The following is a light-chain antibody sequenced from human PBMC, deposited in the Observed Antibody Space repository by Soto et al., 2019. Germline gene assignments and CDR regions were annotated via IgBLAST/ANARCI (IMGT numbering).Light chain of an antibody. CDR2: GAS. Sequence: EIVLTQSPGTLSLSPGERATLSCRASQSVSSSYLAWYQQKPGQAPRLLIYGASSRATGIPDRFSGSGSGTDFTLTITRLAPEDFPVYYCQQYYSIPFTFGQGTKLEI. CDR1: QSVSSSY. V-gene: IGKV3-20*01. J-gene: IGKJ2*01. CDR3: QQYYSIPFT.